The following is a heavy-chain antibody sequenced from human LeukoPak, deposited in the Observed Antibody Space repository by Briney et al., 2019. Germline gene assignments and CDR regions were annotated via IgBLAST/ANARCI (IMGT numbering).Heavy chain of an antibody. Sequence: PSETLSLTCAVYGRSFSGYYWSWIRQPPGKGLEWIGEINHSGSTNYNPSLKSRVTISVDTSKNQFSLKLSSVTAADTAVYYCARAHIGNYYDSSGYYLRAYYFDYWGQGTLVTVSS. CDR2: INHSGST. J-gene: IGHJ4*02. D-gene: IGHD3-22*01. CDR3: ARAHIGNYYDSSGYYLRAYYFDY. V-gene: IGHV4-34*01. CDR1: GRSFSGYY.